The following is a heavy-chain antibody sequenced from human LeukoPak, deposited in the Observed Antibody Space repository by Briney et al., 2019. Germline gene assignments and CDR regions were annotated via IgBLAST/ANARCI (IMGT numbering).Heavy chain of an antibody. D-gene: IGHD3-22*01. J-gene: IGHJ4*02. V-gene: IGHV4-61*01. CDR3: ARYSGYYLSYFDY. Sequence: SETLSLTCTVSGGSVSSGSYYRSWIRQPPGKGLEWIGYIYYSGSTNYNPSLKSRVTISVDTSKNQFSLKLSSVTAADTAVYYCARYSGYYLSYFDYWGQGTLVTVSS. CDR2: IYYSGST. CDR1: GGSVSSGSYY.